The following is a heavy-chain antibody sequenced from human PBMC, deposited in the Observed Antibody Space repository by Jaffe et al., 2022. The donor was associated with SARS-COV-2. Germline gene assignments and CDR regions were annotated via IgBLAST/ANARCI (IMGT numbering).Heavy chain of an antibody. Sequence: QLQLQESGPGLVKPSETLSLTCTVSGGSISSSSYYWGWIRQPPGKGLEWIGSIYYSGSTYYNPSLKSRVTISVDTSKNQFSLKLSSVTAADTAVYYCARHSIAVAVNYWGQGTLVTVSS. D-gene: IGHD6-19*01. V-gene: IGHV4-39*01. CDR3: ARHSIAVAVNY. J-gene: IGHJ4*02. CDR2: IYYSGST. CDR1: GGSISSSSYY.